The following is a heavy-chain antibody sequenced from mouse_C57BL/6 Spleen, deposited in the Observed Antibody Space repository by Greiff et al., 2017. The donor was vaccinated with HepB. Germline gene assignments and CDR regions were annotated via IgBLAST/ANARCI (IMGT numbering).Heavy chain of an antibody. CDR1: GYTFTDYY. CDR3: ARPRAGAWFAY. J-gene: IGHJ3*01. CDR2: INPYNGGT. Sequence: VQLQQSGPVLVKPGASVKMSCKASGYTFTDYYMHWVKQSPGKSLEWIGVINPYNGGTSYNQKFKGKATVTVDKSSSTAYMELNSLTSEDSAVYYCARPRAGAWFAYWGQGTLVTVSA. V-gene: IGHV1-19*01.